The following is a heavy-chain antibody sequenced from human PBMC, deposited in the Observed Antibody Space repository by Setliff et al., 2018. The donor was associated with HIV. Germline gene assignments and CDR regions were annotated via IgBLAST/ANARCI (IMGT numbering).Heavy chain of an antibody. CDR2: INYSGST. D-gene: IGHD3-3*01. V-gene: IGHV4-34*01. Sequence: SETLSLTCAVYGGSFSGYYWSWTRQPPGKGLEWIGEINYSGSTNYNPSLKSRVTISVDTPKNQFSLKLNSVTAADTAVYYCARGQEANYNFWSGYESWYFDYWGLGTLVTVSS. CDR3: ARGQEANYNFWSGYESWYFDY. J-gene: IGHJ4*02. CDR1: GGSFSGYY.